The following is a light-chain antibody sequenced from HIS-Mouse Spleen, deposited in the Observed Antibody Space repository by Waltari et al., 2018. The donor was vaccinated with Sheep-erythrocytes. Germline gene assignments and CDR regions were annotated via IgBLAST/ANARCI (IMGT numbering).Light chain of an antibody. CDR1: SSDVGGYNY. CDR2: DVS. Sequence: QSALTQPRSVSGSPGQSVTISCTGTSSDVGGYNYVSWDQQHPGKAPKLMTYDVSKRPSGVPDRFSGSTSGNTASLTISGLQAEDEADYYCCSYAGSYNHVFGTGTKVTVL. J-gene: IGLJ1*01. V-gene: IGLV2-11*01. CDR3: CSYAGSYNHV.